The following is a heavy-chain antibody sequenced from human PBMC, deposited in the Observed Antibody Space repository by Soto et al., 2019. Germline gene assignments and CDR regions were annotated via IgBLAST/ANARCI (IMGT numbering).Heavy chain of an antibody. J-gene: IGHJ4*02. Sequence: EVQLLESGGGLVQPGGSLRLSCAASEFTFSSYAMSWVRQAPGQGLEWVSTISGNDGSTYYADSVKGRFTISRATSKNTLYLQMNRLRAEDTAVYYCAKHLCSGGTCCSRYFDYWGRGTLVTVSS. V-gene: IGHV3-23*01. CDR3: AKHLCSGGTCCSRYFDY. CDR1: EFTFSSYA. D-gene: IGHD2-15*01. CDR2: ISGNDGST.